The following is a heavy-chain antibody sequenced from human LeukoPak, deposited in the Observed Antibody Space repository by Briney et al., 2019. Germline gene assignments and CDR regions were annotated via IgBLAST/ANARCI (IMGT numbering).Heavy chain of an antibody. Sequence: PGGSLRLSCVASGFTFSSYSMNWVRQAPGKGLEWVSYISSSSSTIYYADSVKGRFTISRDNAKNSLYLQMNSLRAEDTAVYYCARDKQGYCSSTSCHHYPIYYYYYMDVWGKGTTVTVSS. CDR1: GFTFSSYS. V-gene: IGHV3-48*04. CDR2: ISSSSSTI. CDR3: ARDKQGYCSSTSCHHYPIYYYYYMDV. D-gene: IGHD2-2*01. J-gene: IGHJ6*03.